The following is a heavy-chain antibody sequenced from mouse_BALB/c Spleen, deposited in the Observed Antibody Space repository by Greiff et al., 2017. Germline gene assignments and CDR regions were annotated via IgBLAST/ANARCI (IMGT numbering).Heavy chain of an antibody. Sequence: EVQLVESGGGLVKPGGSLKLSCAASGFTFSSYAMSWVRQTPEKRLEWVATISSGGSYTYYPDSVKGRFTISRDNAKNTLYLQMSSLRSEDTAMYYCARHPTMITMDYWGQGTSVTVSS. CDR3: ARHPTMITMDY. D-gene: IGHD2-4*01. CDR1: GFTFSSYA. J-gene: IGHJ4*01. CDR2: ISSGGSYT. V-gene: IGHV5-9-3*01.